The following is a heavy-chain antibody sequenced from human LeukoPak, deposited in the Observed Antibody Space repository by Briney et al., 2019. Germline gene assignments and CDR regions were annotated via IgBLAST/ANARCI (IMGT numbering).Heavy chain of an antibody. J-gene: IGHJ4*02. D-gene: IGHD6-19*01. CDR1: GFTFSKYW. CDR3: ATNQSLAPPPDS. V-gene: IGHV3-74*01. Sequence: GGSLRLSCAASGFTFSKYWMLWVRQAPGKGLESVSRINTDGTVTTYADSVKGRFTVSRDNADNTMFLQMNSVRDEDTAVYYCATNQSLAPPPDSWGQGTPVTVSS. CDR2: INTDGTVT.